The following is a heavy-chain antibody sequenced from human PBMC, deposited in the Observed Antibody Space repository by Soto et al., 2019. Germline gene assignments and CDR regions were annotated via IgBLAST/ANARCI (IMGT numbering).Heavy chain of an antibody. CDR3: ARDSRWYTYYYGMDV. V-gene: IGHV3-30-3*01. D-gene: IGHD6-13*01. Sequence: QVQLVESGGGVVQPGRSLRLSCAASGFTFSRYAMHWVRQAPAKGLEWVAAISYDGSNKYYADSVKGRFTISRDNSKNTLYLQMNSLRAEDTAVYYGARDSRWYTYYYGMDVW. CDR1: GFTFSRYA. J-gene: IGHJ6*01. CDR2: ISYDGSNK.